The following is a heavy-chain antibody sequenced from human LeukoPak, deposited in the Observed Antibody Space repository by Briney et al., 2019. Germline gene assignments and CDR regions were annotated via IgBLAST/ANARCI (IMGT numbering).Heavy chain of an antibody. Sequence: GASVTVSCKASGYTFTGYYMHWVRQAPGQGLEWMGRINPNSGGTNYAQKFQGRVTMTRDTSTSTVYMELSSLRSEDTAVYYCASLGREFDYWGQGTLVTVSS. V-gene: IGHV1-2*06. CDR1: GYTFTGYY. D-gene: IGHD1-26*01. CDR2: INPNSGGT. J-gene: IGHJ4*02. CDR3: ASLGREFDY.